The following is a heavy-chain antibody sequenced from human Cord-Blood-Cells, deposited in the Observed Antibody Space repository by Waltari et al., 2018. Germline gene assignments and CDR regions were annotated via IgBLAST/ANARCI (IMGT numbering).Heavy chain of an antibody. V-gene: IGHV3-21*01. J-gene: IGHJ4*02. Sequence: EVQLVESGGGLVKPGGSLRLSCAASGFTFSSYSMNWVRQAPEKGLEWVSSISSSSYIYYADSVKGRFTISRDNAKNSLYLQMNSLRAEDTAVYYCARDGTGDYFDYWGQGTLVTVSS. D-gene: IGHD7-27*01. CDR3: ARDGTGDYFDY. CDR1: GFTFSSYS. CDR2: ISSSSYI.